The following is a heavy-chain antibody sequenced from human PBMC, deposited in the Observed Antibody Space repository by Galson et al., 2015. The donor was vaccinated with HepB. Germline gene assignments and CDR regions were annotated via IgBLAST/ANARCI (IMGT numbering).Heavy chain of an antibody. Sequence: SETLSLTCTVSGGSISSSSYYWGWIRQPPGKGLEWIGSIYYSGSTYYNPSLKSRVTISVDTSKNQFSLKLSSVTAADTAVYYCASEQIGYCSSTSCGVDPWGQGTLVTVSS. CDR1: GGSISSSSYY. J-gene: IGHJ5*02. CDR3: ASEQIGYCSSTSCGVDP. D-gene: IGHD2-2*01. V-gene: IGHV4-39*01. CDR2: IYYSGST.